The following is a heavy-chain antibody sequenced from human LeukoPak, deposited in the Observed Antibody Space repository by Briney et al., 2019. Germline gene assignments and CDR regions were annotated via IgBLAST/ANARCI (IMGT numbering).Heavy chain of an antibody. CDR3: ARASTKTPVTMVRGVIITHFGY. V-gene: IGHV1-3*01. CDR2: INAGNGNT. J-gene: IGHJ4*02. Sequence: ASVKVSCKASGYTFTSYAMHWVRQAPGQRLEWMGWINAGNGNTKYSQEFQGRVTMTRDTSISTAYMELSRLRSDDTAVYYCARASTKTPVTMVRGVIITHFGYWGQGTLVTVSS. CDR1: GYTFTSYA. D-gene: IGHD3-10*01.